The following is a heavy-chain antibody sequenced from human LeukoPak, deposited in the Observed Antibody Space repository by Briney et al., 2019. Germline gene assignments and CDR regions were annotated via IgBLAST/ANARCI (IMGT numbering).Heavy chain of an antibody. CDR2: IWYDGSNK. J-gene: IGHJ3*02. CDR1: GFTFSSYG. Sequence: GRSLRLSCAASGFTFSSYGMHWVRQAPGKGLEWVAVIWYDGSNKYYADSVKGRFTISRDNSKNTLYLQMNSLRAEDTAVYYCASEGEVVTTGDAFDIWGQGTMVTVSS. D-gene: IGHD4-23*01. V-gene: IGHV3-33*01. CDR3: ASEGEVVTTGDAFDI.